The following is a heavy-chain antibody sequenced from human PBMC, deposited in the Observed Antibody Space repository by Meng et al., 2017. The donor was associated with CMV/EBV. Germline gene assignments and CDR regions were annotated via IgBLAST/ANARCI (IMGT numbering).Heavy chain of an antibody. CDR2: ISSSSSYI. Sequence: GESLKISCAASGFTFSSYSMNWVRQAPGKGLEWVSSISSSSSYIYYADSVKGRFTISRDNAKNLLYLQMNSLRAEDTAVYYCARGDSRGDWGQGTLVTVSS. CDR1: GFTFSSYS. V-gene: IGHV3-21*01. J-gene: IGHJ4*02. D-gene: IGHD6-13*01. CDR3: ARGDSRGD.